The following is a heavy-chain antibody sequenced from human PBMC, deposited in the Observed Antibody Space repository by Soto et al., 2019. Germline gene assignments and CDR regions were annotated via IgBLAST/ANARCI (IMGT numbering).Heavy chain of an antibody. CDR2: IYTSGST. Sequence: PSETLSLTCTVSGGSISSYYWSWIRQPAGKGLEWIGRIYTSGSTNYNPSLKSRVTISVDTSKNQFSLKLSSVTAADTAVYYCARDFASAPGIAAAGPTYYYYGMDVWGQGTTVTVSS. J-gene: IGHJ6*02. CDR3: ARDFASAPGIAAAGPTYYYYGMDV. CDR1: GGSISSYY. V-gene: IGHV4-4*07. D-gene: IGHD6-13*01.